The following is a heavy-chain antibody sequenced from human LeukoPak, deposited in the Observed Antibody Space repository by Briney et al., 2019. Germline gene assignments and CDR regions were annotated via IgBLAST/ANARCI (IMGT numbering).Heavy chain of an antibody. CDR3: ARLKIDGTHFDY. Sequence: PGGSLRLSCAASGFTVSNNYMSWVCQTPGKGLEWVSVIYVGGSAYYADSVKGRFTISGDSSKNTLYLQMNSLRAEDTAVYYCARLKIDGTHFDYWGQGTLVTVSS. CDR2: IYVGGSA. V-gene: IGHV3-53*01. D-gene: IGHD3-9*01. CDR1: GFTVSNNY. J-gene: IGHJ4*02.